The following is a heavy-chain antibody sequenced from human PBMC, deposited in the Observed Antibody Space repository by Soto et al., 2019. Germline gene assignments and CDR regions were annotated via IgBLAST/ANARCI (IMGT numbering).Heavy chain of an antibody. Sequence: ASVKVSCKASGYTFTGHYIHWVRQAPEQGPEWMGEIGPETGATRYAQKFQGRVAMTRDMSITTVYMELNNLSPDDTAVYYCGRGRSGQIVVFYWGQGTPVTVS. J-gene: IGHJ4*02. CDR1: GYTFTGHY. CDR2: IGPETGAT. D-gene: IGHD1-26*01. CDR3: GRGRSGQIVVFY. V-gene: IGHV1-2*02.